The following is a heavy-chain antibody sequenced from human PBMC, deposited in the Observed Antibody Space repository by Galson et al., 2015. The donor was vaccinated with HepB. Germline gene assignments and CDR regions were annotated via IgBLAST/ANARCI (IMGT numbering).Heavy chain of an antibody. CDR1: GYTFTSYY. CDR2: INPSGGST. Sequence: SVKVSCKASGYTFTSYYMHWVRQAPGQGLEWMGIINPSGGSTSYAQKFQGRVTMTRDTSTSTVYMELSSLRSEDTAVYYCAREDGTTGTTGAFDIWGQGTMVTVSS. D-gene: IGHD1-1*01. V-gene: IGHV1-46*01. J-gene: IGHJ3*02. CDR3: AREDGTTGTTGAFDI.